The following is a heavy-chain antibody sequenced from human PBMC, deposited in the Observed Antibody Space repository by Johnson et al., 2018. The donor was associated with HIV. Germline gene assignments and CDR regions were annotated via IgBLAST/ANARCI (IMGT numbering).Heavy chain of an antibody. CDR3: ARVRPNPTVTTRGAAFDI. CDR2: ISYDGSNK. D-gene: IGHD4-17*01. V-gene: IGHV3-30*03. Sequence: QVQLVESGGGWVKPGGSLSLSCAASGFTFSSYGMHWVRQAPGKGLEWVAVISYDGSNKYYADSVKGRFTISRDNSKNTLYLQMNSLRAEDTAVYYCARVRPNPTVTTRGAAFDIWGQGTMVTVSS. J-gene: IGHJ3*02. CDR1: GFTFSSYG.